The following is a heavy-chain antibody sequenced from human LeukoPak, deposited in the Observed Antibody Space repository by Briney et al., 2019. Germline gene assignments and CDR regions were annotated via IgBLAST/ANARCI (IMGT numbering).Heavy chain of an antibody. CDR1: GFTFSSYA. CDR2: ISYDGSNK. Sequence: GGSLRLSCAASGFTFSSYAMHWVRQAPGKGLEWVAVISYDGSNKYYADSVKGRFTISRDNSKNTLYLQMDSLRDEDTAVYYCARDYDGSGYFGYWGQGTLVTVSS. J-gene: IGHJ4*02. V-gene: IGHV3-30-3*01. CDR3: ARDYDGSGYFGY. D-gene: IGHD3-22*01.